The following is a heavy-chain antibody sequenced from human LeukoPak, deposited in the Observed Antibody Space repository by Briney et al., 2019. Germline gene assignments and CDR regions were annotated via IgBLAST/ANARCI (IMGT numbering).Heavy chain of an antibody. CDR1: GGSINISDYS. V-gene: IGHV4-31*03. CDR3: ARTEGRNIVAIF. Sequence: SETLSLTCTVSGGSINISDYSWTWIRQHPGKGLEWIGYIDYSGTTDYNPSLERRVTISVDTSKNQFSLKLNSVTAADTAIYYCARTEGRNIVAIFWGQGTLVTVSS. CDR2: IDYSGTT. J-gene: IGHJ4*02. D-gene: IGHD2/OR15-2a*01.